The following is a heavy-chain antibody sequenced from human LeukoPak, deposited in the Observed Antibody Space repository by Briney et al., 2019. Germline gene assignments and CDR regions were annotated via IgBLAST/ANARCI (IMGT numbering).Heavy chain of an antibody. CDR2: INAGNGNT. J-gene: IGHJ5*02. V-gene: IGHV1-3*03. Sequence: ASVKVSCKASGYTFTSYAMHWVRQAPGQRLEWMGWINAGNGNTKYSQEFQGRVTITRDTSASTAYMELSSLRSEDMAVYHCARVGGIAAAGDQGLFDPWGQGTLVTVSS. CDR1: GYTFTSYA. CDR3: ARVGGIAAAGDQGLFDP. D-gene: IGHD6-13*01.